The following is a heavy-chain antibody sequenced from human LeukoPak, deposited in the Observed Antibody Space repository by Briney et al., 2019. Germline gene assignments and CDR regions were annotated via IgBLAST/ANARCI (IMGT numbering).Heavy chain of an antibody. J-gene: IGHJ4*02. CDR1: GFTFSSYS. CDR2: ISSSSSYI. D-gene: IGHD1-26*01. Sequence: PGGSLRLSCAASGFTFSSYSMNWVRQAPGKGLEWVSSISSSSSYIYYADSVKGRFTISRDSSKNTLYLQMNSLRAEDTAVYYCAILQAGATEFDYWGQGTLVTVSS. CDR3: AILQAGATEFDY. V-gene: IGHV3-21*01.